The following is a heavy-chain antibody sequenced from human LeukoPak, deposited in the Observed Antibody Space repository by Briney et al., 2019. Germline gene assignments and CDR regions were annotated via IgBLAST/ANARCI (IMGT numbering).Heavy chain of an antibody. CDR1: RYTLTELS. CDR3: ATDLAAAGDY. CDR2: FDPEDGET. D-gene: IGHD6-13*01. J-gene: IGHJ4*02. V-gene: IGHV1-24*01. Sequence: GASVKASCKVSRYTLTELSMHGVRQAPGKRLKGMGGFDPEDGETIYEQKLQGRVTMNEDTSTDTAYMDLSSQRSEDTAVYYCATDLAAAGDYWGRGTMVTVSS.